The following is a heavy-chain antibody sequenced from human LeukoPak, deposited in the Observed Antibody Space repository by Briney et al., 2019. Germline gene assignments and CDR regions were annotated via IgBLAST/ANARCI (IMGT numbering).Heavy chain of an antibody. V-gene: IGHV4-4*07. CDR3: AKDVSMHGSDYRWYFDL. CDR2: MFISGST. Sequence: SETLSLTWTVSGGSVGSYYWSWIRQPGGKGLEWIGRMFISGSTYYNPSLKNRVAMSVDTSKNQFSLKLSSVTAADTAVYYCAKDVSMHGSDYRWYFDLWGRGTLVTVSS. J-gene: IGHJ2*01. CDR1: GGSVGSYY. D-gene: IGHD1-26*01.